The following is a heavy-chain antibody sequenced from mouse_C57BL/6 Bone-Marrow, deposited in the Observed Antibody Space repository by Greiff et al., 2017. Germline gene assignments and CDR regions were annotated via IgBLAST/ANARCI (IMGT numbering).Heavy chain of an antibody. V-gene: IGHV1-69*01. Sequence: VQLQQPGAELVMPGASVKLSCKASGYTFTSYWMHWVKQRPGQGLEWIGEIDPSDSYTNYNQKFKGKSTVTVDKSSSTAYMQLSSLTSEDSAVYYCARSGDYGDYYAMDYGGQGTSVTVSS. CDR3: ARSGDYGDYYAMDY. J-gene: IGHJ4*01. D-gene: IGHD2-4*01. CDR2: IDPSDSYT. CDR1: GYTFTSYW.